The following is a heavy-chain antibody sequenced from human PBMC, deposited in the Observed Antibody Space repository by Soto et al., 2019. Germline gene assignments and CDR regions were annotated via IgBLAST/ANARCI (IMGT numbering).Heavy chain of an antibody. CDR1: GGTFSSYA. CDR2: IIPIFGTA. V-gene: IGHV1-69*01. Sequence: QVQLVQSGAEVKKPASSVKVSCKASGGTFSSYAISWVRQAPGQGLEWMGGIIPIFGTANYAQKFQGRVTITADESTSSAYMELSSLSSEDTAVYYCQAAGHPGFFDLWGRGTLVTVAS. D-gene: IGHD6-19*01. J-gene: IGHJ2*01. CDR3: QAAGHPGFFDL.